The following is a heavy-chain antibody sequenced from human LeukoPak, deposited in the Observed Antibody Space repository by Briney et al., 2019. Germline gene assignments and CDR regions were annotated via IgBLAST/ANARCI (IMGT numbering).Heavy chain of an antibody. Sequence: GGSLRLSCAASGFTSSSYAMSWVRQAPGKGLEWVSAISGSGGSTYYADSVKGRFTISRDNSKNTLYLQMNSLRAEDTAVYYCAKGSSGWHPTGVFDYWGQGTLVTVSS. CDR1: GFTSSSYA. J-gene: IGHJ4*02. V-gene: IGHV3-23*01. D-gene: IGHD6-19*01. CDR3: AKGSSGWHPTGVFDY. CDR2: ISGSGGST.